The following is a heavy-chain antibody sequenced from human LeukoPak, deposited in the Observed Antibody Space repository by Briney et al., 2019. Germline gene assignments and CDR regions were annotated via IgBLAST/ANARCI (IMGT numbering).Heavy chain of an antibody. CDR1: GFTFSNTW. CDR2: IQSKTDGGTT. J-gene: IGHJ4*02. D-gene: IGHD3-10*01. Sequence: GGSLRLSCAASGFTFSNTWMNWVRQAPGKGLEWVGRIQSKTDGGTTEYAAPVKGRFTISRDDSKTTLYLQMNSLKTEDTAVYYCATLTVRGVINIWGRGTLVTVSS. CDR3: ATLTVRGVINI. V-gene: IGHV3-15*01.